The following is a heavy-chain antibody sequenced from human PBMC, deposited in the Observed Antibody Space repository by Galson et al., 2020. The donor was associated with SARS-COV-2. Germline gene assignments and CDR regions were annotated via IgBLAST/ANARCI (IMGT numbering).Heavy chain of an antibody. J-gene: IGHJ4*02. CDR3: ARERSAVDPLSSCFDF. D-gene: IGHD3-9*01. CDR1: GFAFSGYA. CDR2: ISYDGSNR. Sequence: SLRLSCAASGFAFSGYAIHWVRQAPGKGLEWVASISYDGSNRKYTDSLKGRFTISRDNSNNTLSLQMNSLRPDDTAVYYCARERSAVDPLSSCFDFWGQGTPVTVSS. V-gene: IGHV3-30-3*01.